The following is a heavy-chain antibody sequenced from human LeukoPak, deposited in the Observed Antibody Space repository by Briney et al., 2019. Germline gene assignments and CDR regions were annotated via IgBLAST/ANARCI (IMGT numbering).Heavy chain of an antibody. J-gene: IGHJ6*02. V-gene: IGHV4-39*07. D-gene: IGHD3-9*01. CDR1: GGSISSSSYY. CDR3: ARSGTSRYYFYGVDV. CDR2: INHSGST. Sequence: SETLSLTCTVSGGSISSSSYYWGWIRQPPGKGLEWIGEINHSGSTNYNPSLKSRVTISVDASKNQFSLKLNSVTATDTAVYYCARSGTSRYYFYGVDVWGQGTAVTVSS.